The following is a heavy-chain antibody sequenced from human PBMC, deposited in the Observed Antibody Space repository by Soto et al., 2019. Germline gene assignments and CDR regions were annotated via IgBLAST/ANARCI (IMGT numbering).Heavy chain of an antibody. J-gene: IGHJ4*02. D-gene: IGHD3-10*01. V-gene: IGHV1-69*02. CDR3: AYGLCCGDAGLISFDY. Sequence: QVQLVQSGAEVKKPGSSVKVSCKASGGTFSSYTISWVRQAPGQGLEWMGRIIPILGIANYAQKFQGRVTTTXXKXTXXASMELSVLRSGDTAVYDCAYGLCCGDAGLISFDYWGQGTLVTVSS. CDR1: GGTFSSYT. CDR2: IIPILGIA.